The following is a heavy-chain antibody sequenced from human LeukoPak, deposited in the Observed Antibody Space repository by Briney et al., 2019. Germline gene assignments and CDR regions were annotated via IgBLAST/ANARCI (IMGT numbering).Heavy chain of an antibody. Sequence: SETLSLTCTVSGGSISTYYWSWIRRPPGKGLEWIGYIYYNGATDYNPSLKSRVTISVDTSKNEFSLKLSSVTAADTALYYCARRTVTNGWFRIDYWGQGSLVIVSS. CDR1: GGSISTYY. D-gene: IGHD6-19*01. J-gene: IGHJ4*02. CDR3: ARRTVTNGWFRIDY. V-gene: IGHV4-59*08. CDR2: IYYNGAT.